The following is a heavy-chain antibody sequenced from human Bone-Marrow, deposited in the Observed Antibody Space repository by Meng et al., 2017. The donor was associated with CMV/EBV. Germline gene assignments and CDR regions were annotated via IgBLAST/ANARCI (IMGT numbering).Heavy chain of an antibody. V-gene: IGHV4-34*01. CDR3: APGFRSWSGSYSS. Sequence: QVHRQQGGAGLLKPSETLSLTCGVYGAPFSGYWGWVRQPPGKGLEWIGEITHSGSTNYNVSLKSRVTISIDTSKNQFSLKLSSVTATDTAVYYCAPGFRSWSGSYSSWGQGTLVTVSS. CDR2: ITHSGST. D-gene: IGHD1-26*01. J-gene: IGHJ4*02. CDR1: GAPFSGY.